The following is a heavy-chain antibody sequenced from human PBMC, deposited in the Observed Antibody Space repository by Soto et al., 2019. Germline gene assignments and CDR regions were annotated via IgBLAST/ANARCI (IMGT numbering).Heavy chain of an antibody. Sequence: LDWVVRIKITTHCGTTDYSAPVKGRFTISSDDSKNTLYLQMNSLKTEDTAVYYCTTAVYDYVDYYFDYWGQGTLVTVSS. D-gene: IGHD4-17*01. J-gene: IGHJ4*02. V-gene: IGHV3-15*01. CDR2: IKITTHCGTT. CDR3: TTAVYDYVDYYFDY.